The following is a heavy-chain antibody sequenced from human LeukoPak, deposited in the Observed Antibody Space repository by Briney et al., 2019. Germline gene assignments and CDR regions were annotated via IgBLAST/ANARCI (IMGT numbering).Heavy chain of an antibody. D-gene: IGHD3-16*01. CDR2: IRSKANSYAT. J-gene: IGHJ3*02. Sequence: PGGSLRLSCAASGFNFSGSAMHWVRQASGKGLEWVGRIRSKANSYATAYAASVKGRYTISRDDSKNTAYLQMNSLKTEDTAVYYCTTSRIGGAFDIWGQGSMVTVSS. V-gene: IGHV3-73*01. CDR3: TTSRIGGAFDI. CDR1: GFNFSGSA.